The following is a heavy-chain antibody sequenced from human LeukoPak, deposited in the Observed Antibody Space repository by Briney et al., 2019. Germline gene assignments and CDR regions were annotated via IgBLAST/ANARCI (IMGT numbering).Heavy chain of an antibody. V-gene: IGHV4-4*02. CDR1: GFIFSTYT. J-gene: IGHJ4*02. Sequence: GSLRLSCAASGFIFSTYTMSWVRQPPGQGLEWIGEISLAGQTNYNPSLNGRVTMSLDKSSNQLSLHLTSVTAADTATYYCSRESGPFCPFGYWGQGTLVIVSS. D-gene: IGHD1-26*01. CDR2: ISLAGQT. CDR3: SRESGPFCPFGY.